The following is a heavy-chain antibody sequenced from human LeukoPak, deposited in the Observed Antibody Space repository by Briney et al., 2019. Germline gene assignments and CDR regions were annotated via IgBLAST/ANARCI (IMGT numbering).Heavy chain of an antibody. V-gene: IGHV3-7*01. Sequence: PGGSLRLSCAASGFTFSSYWMSWVRQAPGKGLEWVANIKQDGSEKYYVDSVKGRFTISRDNAKNSLYLQMNSLRAEDTAVYYCARDKADFWSGYYPLRWFDPWGQGTLVTVSS. D-gene: IGHD3-3*01. J-gene: IGHJ5*02. CDR1: GFTFSSYW. CDR3: ARDKADFWSGYYPLRWFDP. CDR2: IKQDGSEK.